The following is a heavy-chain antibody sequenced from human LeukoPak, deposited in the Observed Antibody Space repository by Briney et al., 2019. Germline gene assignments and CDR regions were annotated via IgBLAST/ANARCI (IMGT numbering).Heavy chain of an antibody. CDR3: ARGSRGWLHRQSAEYFQN. CDR1: GGTFSSYA. CDR2: IIPIFGTA. Sequence: SVKVSCKASGGTFSSYAISWVRQAPGQGLEWIGGIIPIFGTANYAQKFQGRVTITAYASTSTAYMELSSLRSEDTAVYYCARGSRGWLHRQSAEYFQNWGQGTLVTVSS. V-gene: IGHV1-69*01. J-gene: IGHJ1*01. D-gene: IGHD5-24*01.